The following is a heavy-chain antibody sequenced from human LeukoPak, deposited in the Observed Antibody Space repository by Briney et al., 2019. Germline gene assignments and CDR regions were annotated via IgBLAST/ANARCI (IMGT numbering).Heavy chain of an antibody. J-gene: IGHJ4*02. D-gene: IGHD2-2*01. CDR1: GFTFSTYG. CDR3: AREIKPAAI. V-gene: IGHV3-23*01. Sequence: GGSLRLSCAASGFTFSTYGMSWVRQAPGKGLEWVSASSGSDGSTYYADSVKGRFTISRDHSKNTLYLQMNSLRAEDTAVYYCAREIKPAAIWGQGTLVTVSS. CDR2: SSGSDGST.